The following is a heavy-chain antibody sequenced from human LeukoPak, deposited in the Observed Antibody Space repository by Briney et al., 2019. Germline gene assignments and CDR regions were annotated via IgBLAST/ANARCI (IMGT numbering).Heavy chain of an antibody. V-gene: IGHV1-8*03. D-gene: IGHD3-22*01. CDR2: MNPNSGNT. J-gene: IGHJ4*02. CDR1: GYTFTSYG. Sequence: ASVKVSCKASGYTFTSYGINWVRQATGQGLEWMGWMNPNSGNTGYAQKFQGRVTITRNTSISTAYMELSSLRSEDTAVYYCARGGRNSGYYPYYFDYWGQGTLVTVSS. CDR3: ARGGRNSGYYPYYFDY.